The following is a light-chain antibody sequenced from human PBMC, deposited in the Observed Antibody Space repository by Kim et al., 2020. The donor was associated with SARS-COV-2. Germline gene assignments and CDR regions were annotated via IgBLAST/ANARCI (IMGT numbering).Light chain of an antibody. V-gene: IGKV1-27*01. CDR1: QGISSY. CDR3: QKYNTAPP. J-gene: IGKJ1*01. CDR2: PTS. Sequence: SSSVGDRVGITCRASQGISSYLAWYQQKPAKVLKLLIYPTSTLQSGVPSRFSGTGSGTDFTRTISSLQPEDVSSYYCQKYNTAPPFGQGTKVDIK.